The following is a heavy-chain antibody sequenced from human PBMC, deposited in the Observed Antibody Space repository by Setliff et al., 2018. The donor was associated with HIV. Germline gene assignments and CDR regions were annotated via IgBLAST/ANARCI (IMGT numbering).Heavy chain of an antibody. CDR1: RGSISSTSHY. CDR3: AGEIAPAARLPNVGGPPPPGYYHYMDV. CDR2: IYYSGRT. Sequence: SETLSLTCIVSRGSISSTSHYWGWVRQSPGRRLKWIGSIYYSGRTYYNPSLKSRVTMSVDTSTNQFSLDLTSVTAADTAVYFCAGEIAPAARLPNVGGPPPPGYYHYMDVWGKGTTVTVSS. J-gene: IGHJ6*03. V-gene: IGHV4-39*07. D-gene: IGHD2-8*01.